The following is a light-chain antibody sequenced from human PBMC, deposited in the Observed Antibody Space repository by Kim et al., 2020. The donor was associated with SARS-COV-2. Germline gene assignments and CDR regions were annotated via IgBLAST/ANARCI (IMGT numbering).Light chain of an antibody. CDR1: QSVTGNY. CDR3: QRYGGSPPYT. Sequence: SPGERATLSWGASQSVTGNYLAWYQQKPGQAPRFLIYSASTRATGVPDRFSGSGSGTDFTLTISRLEPEDFVVYYCQRYGGSPPYTYGQGTKLEI. V-gene: IGKV3-20*01. CDR2: SAS. J-gene: IGKJ2*01.